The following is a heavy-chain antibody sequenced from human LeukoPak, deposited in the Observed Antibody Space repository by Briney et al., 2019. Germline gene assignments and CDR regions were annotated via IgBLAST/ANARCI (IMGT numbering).Heavy chain of an antibody. Sequence: PSETLSLTCTVSGGSISSYYWSWIRQPPGKGLEWIGYIYYSGSTNYNPSLKSRVTISVDTSKNQFSLKLSSVTAADTAVYYCARDMSAALLWFGSDNYYYYGMDVWGQGTTVTVSS. CDR2: IYYSGST. J-gene: IGHJ6*02. V-gene: IGHV4-59*01. D-gene: IGHD3-10*01. CDR3: ARDMSAALLWFGSDNYYYYGMDV. CDR1: GGSISSYY.